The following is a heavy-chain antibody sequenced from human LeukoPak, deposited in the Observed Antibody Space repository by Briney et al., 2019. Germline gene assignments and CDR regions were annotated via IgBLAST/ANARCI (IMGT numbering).Heavy chain of an antibody. D-gene: IGHD5-24*01. Sequence: PSETLSHTCTVSGGSVSSGSYYWSWIRQPPGTGLEWIGYIYYSGSTNYNPSLKSRVTISVDTSKNQFSLKLSSVTAADTAVYYCARGFRDGYKFDYWGQGTLVTVSS. CDR3: ARGFRDGYKFDY. CDR1: GGSVSSGSYY. V-gene: IGHV4-61*01. J-gene: IGHJ4*02. CDR2: IYYSGST.